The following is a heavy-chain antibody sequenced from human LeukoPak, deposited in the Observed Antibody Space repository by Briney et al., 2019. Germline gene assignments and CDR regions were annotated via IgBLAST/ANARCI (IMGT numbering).Heavy chain of an antibody. J-gene: IGHJ5*02. CDR2: ISAYNGNT. CDR3: ARDFESSSWYKDWFDP. V-gene: IGHV1-18*01. CDR1: GYTFTSYG. D-gene: IGHD6-13*01. Sequence: ASVEVSCKASGYTFTSYGISWVRQAPGQGLEWMSWISAYNGNTNYAQKLQGRVTMTTDTSTSTAYMELRSLRSDDTAVYYCARDFESSSWYKDWFDPWGQGTLVTVSS.